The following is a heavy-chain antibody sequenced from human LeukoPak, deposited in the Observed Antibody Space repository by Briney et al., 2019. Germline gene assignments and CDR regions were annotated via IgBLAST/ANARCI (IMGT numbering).Heavy chain of an antibody. J-gene: IGHJ4*02. CDR3: AREGDGDIDLDY. Sequence: PGRSLRLSCAASGFSFSSYWMHWVRQAPGKGMVWVSHINSDGSTTSYADSVKGRFTISRDNAKNTVYLQMNSLRAEDTAVYYCAREGDGDIDLDYWGQGSLVTVSS. D-gene: IGHD5-24*01. V-gene: IGHV3-74*01. CDR2: INSDGSTT. CDR1: GFSFSSYW.